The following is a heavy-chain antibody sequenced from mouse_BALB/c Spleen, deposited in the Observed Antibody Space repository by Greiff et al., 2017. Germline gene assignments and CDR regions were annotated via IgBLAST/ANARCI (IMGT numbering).Heavy chain of an antibody. CDR1: GFTFSSYY. CDR3: ARQRDWDDWYFDV. D-gene: IGHD4-1*01. J-gene: IGHJ1*01. V-gene: IGHV5-6-2*01. CDR2: INSNGGST. Sequence: EVKLVESGGGLVKLGGSLKLSCAASGFTFSSYYMSWVRQTPEKRLELVAAINSNGGSTYYPDTVKGRFTISRDNAKNTLYLQMSSLKSEDTALYYCARQRDWDDWYFDVWGAGTTVTVSS.